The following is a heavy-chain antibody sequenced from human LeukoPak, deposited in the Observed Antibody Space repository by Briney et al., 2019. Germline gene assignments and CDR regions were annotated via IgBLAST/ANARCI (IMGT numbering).Heavy chain of an antibody. D-gene: IGHD3-9*01. J-gene: IGHJ2*01. CDR1: GFTVSSNY. CDR2: ISGSGGST. V-gene: IGHV3-23*01. CDR3: AKDPHILTGYYKVNWYFDL. Sequence: GGSLRLSCAASGFTVSSNYMSWVRQAPGKGLEWVSAISGSGGSTYYADSVKGRFTISRDNSKNTLYLQMNSLRAEDTAVYYCAKDPHILTGYYKVNWYFDLWGRGTLVTVSS.